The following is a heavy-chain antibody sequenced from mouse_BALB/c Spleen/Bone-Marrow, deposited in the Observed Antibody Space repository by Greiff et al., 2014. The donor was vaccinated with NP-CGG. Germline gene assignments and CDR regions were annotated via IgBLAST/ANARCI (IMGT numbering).Heavy chain of an antibody. Sequence: EVQLQQSGPELVKSGTSVKISRKASGYTFTDYNMHCVKQSHGKSLEWIGYIYPFNGGTDYNQKFKSKATMTVDKSSSTEYMELRNLTSEDSAVYYCARSSYFDYWGQGTTLTVSS. CDR2: IYPFNGGT. J-gene: IGHJ2*01. CDR1: GYTFTDYN. V-gene: IGHV1S29*02. CDR3: ARSSYFDY. D-gene: IGHD1-1*01.